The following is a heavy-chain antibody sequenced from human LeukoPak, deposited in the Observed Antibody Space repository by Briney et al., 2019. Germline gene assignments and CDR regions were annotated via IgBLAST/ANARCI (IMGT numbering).Heavy chain of an antibody. V-gene: IGHV4-34*01. CDR2: INHSGST. CDR1: GGSFSGYY. CDR3: AGWLGDYNWFDP. Sequence: SETLSLTCAVYGGSFSGYYWSWIRQPPGKGLEWIGEINHSGSTNYNPSLKSRVTISVDTSENQFSLKLSSVTAADTAVYYCAGWLGDYNWFDPWGQGTLVTVSS. J-gene: IGHJ5*02. D-gene: IGHD6-19*01.